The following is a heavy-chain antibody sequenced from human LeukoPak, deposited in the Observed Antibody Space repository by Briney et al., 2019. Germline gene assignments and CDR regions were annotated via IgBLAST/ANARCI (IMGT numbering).Heavy chain of an antibody. Sequence: PSETPSLTCTVSGGSIMNHYWSWIRQPAGKGLEWIGRIYSSGSANYSPSLKNRVSMSIDTSNNHFSLNLTSVTAADTALYFCARDVRYASGWSTPESWGQGTLVTVSS. CDR1: GGSIMNHY. V-gene: IGHV4-4*07. D-gene: IGHD6-19*01. CDR2: IYSSGSA. CDR3: ARDVRYASGWSTPES. J-gene: IGHJ5*02.